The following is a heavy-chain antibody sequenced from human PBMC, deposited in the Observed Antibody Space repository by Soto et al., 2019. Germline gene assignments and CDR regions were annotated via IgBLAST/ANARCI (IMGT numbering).Heavy chain of an antibody. V-gene: IGHV1-69*13. CDR1: GGTFSSYA. Sequence: ASVKVSCKASGGTFSSYAISWVRQAPGQGLEWMGGIIPIFGTANYAQKFQGRVTITADESTSTAYMELSSLRSEDTAVYYCARGKIAARYYYGMDVWGQGTTVTVSS. CDR3: ARGKIAARYYYGMDV. D-gene: IGHD6-6*01. CDR2: IIPIFGTA. J-gene: IGHJ6*02.